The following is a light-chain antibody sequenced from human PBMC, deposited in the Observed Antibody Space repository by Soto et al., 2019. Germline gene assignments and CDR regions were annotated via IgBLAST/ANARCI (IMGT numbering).Light chain of an antibody. Sequence: QSVLTQPPSVSGAPGQRVTISCTGSSSNIGAGHDVHWYQQIPGTAPKLLIYVNSNRPSGVPDRFSGSKSGTSASLAITGLQAEDEADYYCQSFDSSLSGWVFGGGTKLTVL. V-gene: IGLV1-40*01. CDR2: VNS. J-gene: IGLJ3*02. CDR1: SSNIGAGHD. CDR3: QSFDSSLSGWV.